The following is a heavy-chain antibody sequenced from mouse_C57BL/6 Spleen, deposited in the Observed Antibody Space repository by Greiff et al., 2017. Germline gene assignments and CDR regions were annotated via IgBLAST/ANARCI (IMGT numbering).Heavy chain of an antibody. CDR3: ARRSNFDY. V-gene: IGHV5-17*01. D-gene: IGHD6-1*01. CDR1: GFTFSDYG. CDR2: ISSGSCTI. Sequence: VMLVASGGGLVKPGGSLKLSCAASGFTFSDYGMHWVRQAPEKGLEWVAYISSGSCTIYYANTVEGRFTISRDNAKTTLFLQMTSLRSEDTAMEYCARRSNFDYWGQGTTLTVSS. J-gene: IGHJ2*01.